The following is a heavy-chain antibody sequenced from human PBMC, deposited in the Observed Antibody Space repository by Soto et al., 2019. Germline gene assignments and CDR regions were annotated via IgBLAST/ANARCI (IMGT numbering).Heavy chain of an antibody. V-gene: IGHV3-33*01. D-gene: IGHD3-22*01. Sequence: TGGSLRLSCAASGFTFSSYGMHWVRQAPGKGLEWVAVIRYSGSNKYYADSVKGRFTISRDNAKNTLYLQMNSLRAEDTAVYYCTRDSIDYCDSSGYYWPADYWGQGTLVTVSS. CDR3: TRDSIDYCDSSGYYWPADY. CDR2: IRYSGSNK. J-gene: IGHJ4*02. CDR1: GFTFSSYG.